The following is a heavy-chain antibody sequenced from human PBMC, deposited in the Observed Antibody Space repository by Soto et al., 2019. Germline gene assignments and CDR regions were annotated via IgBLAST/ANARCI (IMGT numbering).Heavy chain of an antibody. CDR1: GFSFSNARMG. Sequence: QVTLKESGPVLVKPTETLTLTCTVSGFSFSNARMGVNWLRQPPGKALEWLAHIFSDGQKSHSTSLRSRLTISMDTSKSQGALTMNNMDPLDTAPFFLARESCCCDCYHACFDIRGQGTMVNLSS. D-gene: IGHD2-21*02. CDR3: ARESCCCDCYHACFDI. J-gene: IGHJ3*02. V-gene: IGHV2-26*01. CDR2: IFSDGQK.